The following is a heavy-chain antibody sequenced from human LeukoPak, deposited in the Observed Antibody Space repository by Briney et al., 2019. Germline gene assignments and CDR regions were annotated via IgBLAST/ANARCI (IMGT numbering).Heavy chain of an antibody. Sequence: SETLSLTCTVSGGSISSYYWSWIRQPPGKGLEWIGYIYYSGSTNYNPSLKSRVTISVDTSKNQFSLKLSSVTAADTAVYYCARVGVRWDPVAFDIWGQGTMVTVSS. V-gene: IGHV4-59*01. D-gene: IGHD4-23*01. CDR2: IYYSGST. J-gene: IGHJ3*02. CDR3: ARVGVRWDPVAFDI. CDR1: GGSISSYY.